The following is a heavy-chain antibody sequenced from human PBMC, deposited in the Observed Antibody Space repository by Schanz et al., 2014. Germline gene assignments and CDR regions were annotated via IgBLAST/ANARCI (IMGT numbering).Heavy chain of an antibody. CDR3: AKSKSQLPLFDY. Sequence: EVQLVESGGGLVQPGGSLRLSCAASGFTFSDSWMHWVRQAPGKGLEWVANIKQDGSKKYYVDSVKVRFTISRDSSKNTLYLQMNSLRADDTAVYDCAKSKSQLPLFDYWGQGTLVAVSS. D-gene: IGHD2-21*01. CDR2: IKQDGSKK. CDR1: GFTFSDSW. J-gene: IGHJ4*02. V-gene: IGHV3-7*03.